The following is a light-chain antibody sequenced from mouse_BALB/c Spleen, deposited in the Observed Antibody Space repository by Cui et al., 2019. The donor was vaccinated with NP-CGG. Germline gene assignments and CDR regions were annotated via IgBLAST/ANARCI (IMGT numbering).Light chain of an antibody. CDR2: GTN. J-gene: IGLJ1*01. V-gene: IGLV1*01. Sequence: QPVLTQEPASTTSPGETVTLTCRSSTGTVTTSNYANWVQEKPDHLFTGLIGGTNNRVPGVPARFSGSLIGDKAALTITGAQTEDETIYFCALWYSNHWVFGGGTKLTVL. CDR3: ALWYSNHWV. CDR1: TGTVTTSNY.